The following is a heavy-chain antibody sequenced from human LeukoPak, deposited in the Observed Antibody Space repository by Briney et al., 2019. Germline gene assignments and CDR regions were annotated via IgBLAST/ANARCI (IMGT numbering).Heavy chain of an antibody. CDR1: GFTFSSYA. J-gene: IGHJ4*02. D-gene: IGHD5-18*01. CDR2: ISGSGGST. Sequence: GGSLRLSCAASGFTFSSYAMSWVRQAPGKGLEWVSAISGSGGSTYYADSVKGRFTISRDNSKNTLYLQMNSLRAEDTAAYYCAKEQTWIQLWLHDYWGQGTLVTVSS. CDR3: AKEQTWIQLWLHDY. V-gene: IGHV3-23*01.